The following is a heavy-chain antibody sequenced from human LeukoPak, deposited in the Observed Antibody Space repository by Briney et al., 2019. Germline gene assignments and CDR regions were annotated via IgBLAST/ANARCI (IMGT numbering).Heavy chain of an antibody. CDR1: GYTFTSNY. Sequence: ASVKVSCKASGYTFTSNYIHWVRQAPGQGLEWMGMIYPRDGSTSYAQKFQGRVTITADESTSTAYMELSSLRSEDTAVYYCASNTRGDFWSGFVSPGYWGQGTLVTVSS. CDR2: IYPRDGST. CDR3: ASNTRGDFWSGFVSPGY. V-gene: IGHV1-46*01. D-gene: IGHD3-3*01. J-gene: IGHJ4*02.